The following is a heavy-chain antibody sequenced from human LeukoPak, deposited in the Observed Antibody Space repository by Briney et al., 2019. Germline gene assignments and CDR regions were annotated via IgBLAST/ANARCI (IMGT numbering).Heavy chain of an antibody. J-gene: IGHJ4*02. D-gene: IGHD5-24*01. CDR3: ARRDGYIH. Sequence: AGGSLRLSCAASGFTFSSYEMNWVRQAPGKGLEWVSSNSSSSSYIYYADSVKGRFTISRDNAKNSLYLQMNSLRAEDTAVYYCARRDGYIHWGQGTLVTVSS. V-gene: IGHV3-21*01. CDR1: GFTFSSYE. CDR2: NSSSSSYI.